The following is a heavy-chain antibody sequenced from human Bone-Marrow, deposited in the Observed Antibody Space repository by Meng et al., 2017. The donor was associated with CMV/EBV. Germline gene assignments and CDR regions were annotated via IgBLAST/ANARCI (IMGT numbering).Heavy chain of an antibody. CDR1: GFTFSSYS. D-gene: IGHD5-18*01. Sequence: GESLKISCAASGFTFSSYSMNWVRQAPGKGLEWVSSISSSSTYIYYADSVKGRFTISRDNAKNSLFLQMNSLRGEDTAVYYCARQRGTAMVVVEYYFDYWGQGTLVTVSS. CDR3: ARQRGTAMVVVEYYFDY. J-gene: IGHJ4*02. CDR2: ISSSSTYI. V-gene: IGHV3-21*01.